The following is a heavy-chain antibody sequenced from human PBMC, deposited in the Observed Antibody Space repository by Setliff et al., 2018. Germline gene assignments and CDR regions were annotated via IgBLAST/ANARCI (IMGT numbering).Heavy chain of an antibody. V-gene: IGHV3-30*02. CDR1: GFTFSSYG. CDR2: IRYDGSNK. J-gene: IGHJ6*03. CDR3: ARDRIGPFLSYMDD. Sequence: GGSLRLSCAASGFTFSSYGMHWVRQAPGKGLEWVAFIRYDGSNKDYADSVKGRFTISRDNSKNAVYLQMNSLRAEDTAEYYCARDRIGPFLSYMDDWGKGTAVTVSS. D-gene: IGHD3-3*02.